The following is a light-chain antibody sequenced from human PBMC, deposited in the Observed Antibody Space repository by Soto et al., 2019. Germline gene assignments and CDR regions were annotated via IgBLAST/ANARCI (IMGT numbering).Light chain of an antibody. J-gene: IGKJ4*01. Sequence: DIQMTQSPSSLSASVGDRVTITCRVSQSISSYLNWYQQKLGKALTLLIYATLRLQSRVPSRFSSSESGPDLTLTISSLQPEDFATYSCRQSYSTPLALVGGPKVEIK. V-gene: IGKV1-39*01. CDR1: QSISSY. CDR2: ATL. CDR3: RQSYSTPLA.